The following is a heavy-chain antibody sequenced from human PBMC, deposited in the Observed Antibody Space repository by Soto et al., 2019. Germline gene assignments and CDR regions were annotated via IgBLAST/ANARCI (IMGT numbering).Heavy chain of an antibody. CDR1: GGSISSYY. CDR3: ARDFRYMDV. J-gene: IGHJ6*03. V-gene: IGHV4-59*01. D-gene: IGHD3-10*01. Sequence: SETLSLTCTVSGGSISSYYWSWIRQPPGKGLEWIGYIYYSGSTNYNPSLKSRVTISVDTSKNQFSLKLSSVTAADTAVYYCARDFRYMDVWGKGPTVTVPS. CDR2: IYYSGST.